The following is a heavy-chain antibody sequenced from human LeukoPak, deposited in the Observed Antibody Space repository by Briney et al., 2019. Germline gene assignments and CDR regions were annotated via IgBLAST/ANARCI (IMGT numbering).Heavy chain of an antibody. CDR2: ISYDGSDK. Sequence: SGGSLRLSCAASGFSFRSNGMHWVRQAPGKGLEWVAFISYDGSDKYYADSVKGRFTISRDNSKNTLDLQMNSLRPEDMAVYYCAKDREWLGRNFDYWGQGTQVTVSS. D-gene: IGHD6-19*01. J-gene: IGHJ4*02. CDR3: AKDREWLGRNFDY. V-gene: IGHV3-30*02. CDR1: GFSFRSNG.